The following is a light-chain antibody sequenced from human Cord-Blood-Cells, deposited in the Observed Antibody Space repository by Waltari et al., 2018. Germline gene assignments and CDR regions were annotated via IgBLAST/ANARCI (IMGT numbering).Light chain of an antibody. V-gene: IGKV4-1*01. CDR3: QQYYSTPYT. J-gene: IGKJ2*01. CDR2: WAS. CDR1: QSVLYSSNNKNY. Sequence: DIVMTQSPDSLAVSLGERATINCKHSQSVLYSSNNKNYLAWYQQKPGQPPKLLIYWASTRESGVPDRFSGSGSGTDFTLTISSLQAEDVAVYYCQQYYSTPYTFGQGTKLEIK.